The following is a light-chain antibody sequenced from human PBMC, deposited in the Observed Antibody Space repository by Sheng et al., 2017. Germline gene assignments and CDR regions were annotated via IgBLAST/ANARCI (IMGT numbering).Light chain of an antibody. CDR3: QQYNNWPPSWT. Sequence: EKVMTQSPATLSVSPGERATLSCRASQSVRNNLAWYQQKPGQAPRLLIYGASTRATGIPARFSGSGSGTEFTLTISSLQSEDFAVYYCQQYNNWPPSWTFGQGTKVEIK. V-gene: IGKV3-15*01. CDR1: QSVRNN. CDR2: GAS. J-gene: IGKJ1*01.